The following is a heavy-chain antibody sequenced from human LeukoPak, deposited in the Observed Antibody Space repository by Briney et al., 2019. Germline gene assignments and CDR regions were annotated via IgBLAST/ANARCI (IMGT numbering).Heavy chain of an antibody. D-gene: IGHD4-23*01. V-gene: IGHV3-7*03. CDR1: GFTFSNYW. CDR2: IKQTGSET. Sequence: PGGSLRLSCAASGFTFSNYWMSWVRQAPGKGLGWVANIKQTGSETYYVDSVKGRFTISRDNTKNSLYLQVNSLRAEDTAMYYCARVRYYGGNSYFDYWGQGTLVTVSS. CDR3: ARVRYYGGNSYFDY. J-gene: IGHJ4*02.